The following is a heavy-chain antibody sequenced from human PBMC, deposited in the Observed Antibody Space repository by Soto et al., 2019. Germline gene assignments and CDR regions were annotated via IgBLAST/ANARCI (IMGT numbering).Heavy chain of an antibody. CDR3: ARERILEWYDY. Sequence: QVQLVESGGGVVQPGRSLRLSCAASGFTFSSYAMHWVRQAPGKGLEWVAVISYDGSNKYYADSVKGRFTISRDNSKNTLYLHMNSLRAEDTAVYYCARERILEWYDYWGQGTLVTVSS. CDR1: GFTFSSYA. D-gene: IGHD3-3*01. J-gene: IGHJ4*02. V-gene: IGHV3-30-3*01. CDR2: ISYDGSNK.